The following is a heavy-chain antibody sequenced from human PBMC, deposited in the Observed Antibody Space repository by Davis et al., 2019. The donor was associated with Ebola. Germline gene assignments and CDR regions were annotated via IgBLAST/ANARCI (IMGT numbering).Heavy chain of an antibody. V-gene: IGHV4-4*07. CDR3: ARVGMGSMDV. J-gene: IGHJ6*02. Sequence: PSETLSLTCTVSGGSISTHYWNWIRQPAGKGLEWVGRFYTSGDTNYNSSLKSRVAMSVDTSKNEFSLKLSSVTAADTAIYYCARVGMGSMDVWGQGTTVTVSS. D-gene: IGHD7-27*01. CDR2: FYTSGDT. CDR1: GGSISTHY.